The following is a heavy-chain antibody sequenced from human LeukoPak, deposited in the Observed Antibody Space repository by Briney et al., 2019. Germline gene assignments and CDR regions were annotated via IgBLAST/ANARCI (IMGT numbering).Heavy chain of an antibody. CDR1: GGSISSYY. J-gene: IGHJ6*03. Sequence: SETLSLTCTVSGGSISSYYWSWIRQPPGKGLEWIGYIYYSGSTNYNPSLKSRVTISVDTSKNQFSLRLSSVTAADTAVYYCARVEEGYGSGRRENYYYYYMDVWGKGTTVTISS. D-gene: IGHD3-10*01. CDR3: ARVEEGYGSGRRENYYYYYMDV. CDR2: IYYSGST. V-gene: IGHV4-59*01.